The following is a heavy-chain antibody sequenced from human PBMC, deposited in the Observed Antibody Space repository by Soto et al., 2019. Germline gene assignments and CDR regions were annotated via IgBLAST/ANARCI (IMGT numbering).Heavy chain of an antibody. CDR3: AFARHYSNYVLGYYYYMDV. CDR2: ISAYNGNT. D-gene: IGHD4-4*01. Sequence: GASVKVSCKASGYTFTSYGISWVRQAPGQGLEWMGWISAYNGNTNYAQKLQGRVTMTTDTSTSTAYMELRSLRSDDTAVYYCAFARHYSNYVLGYYYYMDVWGKGTTVTVSS. CDR1: GYTFTSYG. J-gene: IGHJ6*03. V-gene: IGHV1-18*01.